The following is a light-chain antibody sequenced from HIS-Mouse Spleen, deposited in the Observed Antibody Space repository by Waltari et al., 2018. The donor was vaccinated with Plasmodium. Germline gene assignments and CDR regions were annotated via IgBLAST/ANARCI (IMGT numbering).Light chain of an antibody. CDR2: GAS. CDR3: QQYNNWSFT. Sequence: EIVMTQSPATLSVSPGERATLSCRASQIVSSNLAWYQQKPGQVPRLLNYGASTRATGIPARISGSGSRTEFTLTISSLQSEDFAVYYCQQYNNWSFTFGPGTKVDIK. V-gene: IGKV3-15*01. CDR1: QIVSSN. J-gene: IGKJ3*01.